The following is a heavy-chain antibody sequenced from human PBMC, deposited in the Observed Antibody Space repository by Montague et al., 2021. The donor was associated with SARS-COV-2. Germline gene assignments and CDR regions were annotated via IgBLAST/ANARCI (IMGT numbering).Heavy chain of an antibody. CDR2: ISDSSTTK. CDR3: GRDEITLVRGLIVRRLDS. V-gene: IGHV3-11*01. J-gene: IGHJ4*02. CDR1: GFMFSDYD. D-gene: IGHD3-10*01. Sequence: SLRLSCAASGFMFSDYDMSWVRQAPGKGLEWVSYISDSSTTKDYAGSVKGRFTISRDNAKKSLYLQMNSLRVEDTAVYYCGRDEITLVRGLIVRRLDSWGQGTLVTVSS.